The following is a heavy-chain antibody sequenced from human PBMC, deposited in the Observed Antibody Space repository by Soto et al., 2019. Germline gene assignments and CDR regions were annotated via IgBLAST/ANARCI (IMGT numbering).Heavy chain of an antibody. D-gene: IGHD6-13*01. CDR2: IYRSGTT. Sequence: EVQLVESGGGLIQPGGSLRLSCAASGLTVSDNYMSWVRQAPGKGLEWVSVIYRSGTTYYADSVKGRFTISRDNSKNTRNLQMNSLRAEDTAVYYCARRRVTAAPTYYFDYWGQGTLVTVSS. CDR3: ARRRVTAAPTYYFDY. V-gene: IGHV3-53*01. CDR1: GLTVSDNY. J-gene: IGHJ4*02.